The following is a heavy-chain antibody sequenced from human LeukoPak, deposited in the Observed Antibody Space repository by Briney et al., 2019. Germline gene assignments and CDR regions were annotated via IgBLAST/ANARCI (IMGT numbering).Heavy chain of an antibody. V-gene: IGHV1-2*06. J-gene: IGHJ4*02. D-gene: IGHD6-13*01. CDR2: INPNGGGT. Sequence: GASVNVSCKASGYTFTVYYMHWVRQAPGQGLEWMGRINPNGGGTSYAQKFQGRVTMTRDTSMSTVYMELSRLRSEDTAVYYCASQAPYSSSWYEVDYWGQGTLVTVSS. CDR1: GYTFTVYY. CDR3: ASQAPYSSSWYEVDY.